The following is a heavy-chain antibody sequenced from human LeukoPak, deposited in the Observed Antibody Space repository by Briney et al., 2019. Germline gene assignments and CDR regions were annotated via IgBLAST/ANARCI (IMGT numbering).Heavy chain of an antibody. CDR3: ARDKGGYLRYNWFDP. Sequence: GESLKISCKGSGYSFTSYWIDWVRQMPGKGLEWMGIISPGDSDTRYSPSFQGQVTISADKSISTAYLQWNSLKASDTAVYYCARDKGGYLRYNWFDPWGQGTLVTVSS. J-gene: IGHJ5*02. V-gene: IGHV5-51*01. CDR2: ISPGDSDT. D-gene: IGHD5-12*01. CDR1: GYSFTSYW.